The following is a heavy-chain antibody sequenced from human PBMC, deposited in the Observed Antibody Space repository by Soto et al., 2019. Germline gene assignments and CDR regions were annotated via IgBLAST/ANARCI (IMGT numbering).Heavy chain of an antibody. CDR1: GGSISSYY. CDR2: IYYSGST. J-gene: IGHJ6*02. Sequence: SETLSLTCTVSGGSISSYYWSWIRQPPGKGLEWIGYIYYSGSTNYNPSLKSRVTISVDTSKNQFSPKLSSVTAADTAVYYCARGLRSGYYYGMDVWGQGTTVTVSS. V-gene: IGHV4-59*01. D-gene: IGHD2-21*01. CDR3: ARGLRSGYYYGMDV.